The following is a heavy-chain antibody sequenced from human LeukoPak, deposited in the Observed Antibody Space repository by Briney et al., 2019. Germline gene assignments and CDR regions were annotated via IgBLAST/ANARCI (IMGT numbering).Heavy chain of an antibody. V-gene: IGHV3-43D*03. J-gene: IGHJ4*02. Sequence: GGSLRLSCAASGFTFDDYAMHWVRQAPGKGLEWVSLISWDGGSTYYADSVKGRFTISRDNSKNSLYLQMNSLRAEDTALYYCAKEPTGSSGYYLWGQGTLVTVSS. CDR3: AKEPTGSSGYYL. CDR1: GFTFDDYA. D-gene: IGHD3-22*01. CDR2: ISWDGGST.